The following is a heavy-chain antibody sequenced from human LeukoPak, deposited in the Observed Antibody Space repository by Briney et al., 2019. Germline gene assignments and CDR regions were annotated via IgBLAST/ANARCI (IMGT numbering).Heavy chain of an antibody. CDR1: GGSISSGGYY. D-gene: IGHD3-22*01. V-gene: IGHV4-30-4*01. CDR3: ARGDYYDSSGYYFDY. Sequence: PSETLSLTCTVSGGSISSGGYYWSWIRQPPGKGLEWIGYIYYSGSTYYNPSLKSRVTISVDTSKNQFSLKLSSVTAADTAVYYCARGDYYDSSGYYFDYWGQGTLVTVSS. CDR2: IYYSGST. J-gene: IGHJ4*02.